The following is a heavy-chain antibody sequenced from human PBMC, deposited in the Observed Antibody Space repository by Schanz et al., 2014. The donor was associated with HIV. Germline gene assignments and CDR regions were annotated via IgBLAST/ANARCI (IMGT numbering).Heavy chain of an antibody. CDR2: ITTTGDT. CDR3: ARAKIDVGWLLRRNLWYFDL. V-gene: IGHV3-13*01. D-gene: IGHD2-15*01. J-gene: IGHJ2*01. CDR1: GFIFSNHD. Sequence: EVQLVESGGGVVQPGRSLRLSCLASGFIFSNHDMHWVRQETGKSLEWVSSITTTGDTFYPGSVKGRFTISREDAKNSLYLQMSSLRPGDTAVYYCARAKIDVGWLLRRNLWYFDLWGRGTLVSVSS.